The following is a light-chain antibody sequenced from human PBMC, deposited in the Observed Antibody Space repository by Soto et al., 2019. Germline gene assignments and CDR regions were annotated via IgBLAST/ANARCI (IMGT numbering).Light chain of an antibody. Sequence: DIQLTQSPSTLSASIGDTVTFTCRASQSVSGWLAWYQQKPGEAPKLLIYDASALPRGVPSRFSGSGSGTKFTLTIASLQPDDFATYYCQQYETFSGTFGPGTKVDIK. CDR3: QQYETFSGT. CDR2: DAS. CDR1: QSVSGW. V-gene: IGKV1-5*01. J-gene: IGKJ1*01.